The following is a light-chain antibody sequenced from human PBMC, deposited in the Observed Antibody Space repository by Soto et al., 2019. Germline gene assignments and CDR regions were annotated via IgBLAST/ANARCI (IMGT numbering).Light chain of an antibody. CDR1: SSDVGGYNY. CDR2: DVN. J-gene: IGLJ2*01. V-gene: IGLV2-8*01. Sequence: QSALTQPPSASGSPGQSVAISCSGTSSDVGGYNYVSWYQQHPGKAPKLMIYDVNKRPSGVPDRFSGSKSGNTASLTVSGLPAEYEADYYCISYAGSNKPAFGGGTKLTAL. CDR3: ISYAGSNKPA.